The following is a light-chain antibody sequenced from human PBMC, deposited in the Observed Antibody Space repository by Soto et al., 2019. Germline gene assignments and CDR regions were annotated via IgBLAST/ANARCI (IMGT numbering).Light chain of an antibody. J-gene: IGKJ2*01. V-gene: IGKV3D-15*01. Sequence: EIVMTQSPATLSVSPGERATLSCRASQSVRNTLAWYQQIPGQAPRLLIYGASTRATGIPARFSGSGSGTEFTLTISSLQSEDFAVYYCQQYNDWPRTFGQGTQLEI. CDR3: QQYNDWPRT. CDR1: QSVRNT. CDR2: GAS.